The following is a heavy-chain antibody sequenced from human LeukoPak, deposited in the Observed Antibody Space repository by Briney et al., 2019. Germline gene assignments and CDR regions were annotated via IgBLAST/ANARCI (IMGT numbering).Heavy chain of an antibody. CDR3: ATPPTVTRSY. J-gene: IGHJ4*02. Sequence: GGSLRLSCAASGFTFSSYAMHWVRQAPGKGLEYVSAISSNGGSTYYANSVKGRFTISRDNSKNTLYLQMGSLRAEDMAVYYCATPPTVTRSYWGQGTLVTVSS. V-gene: IGHV3-64*01. CDR1: GFTFSSYA. D-gene: IGHD4-17*01. CDR2: ISSNGGST.